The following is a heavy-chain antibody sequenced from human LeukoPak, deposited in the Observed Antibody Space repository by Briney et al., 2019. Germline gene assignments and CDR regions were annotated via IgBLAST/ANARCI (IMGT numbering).Heavy chain of an antibody. CDR1: GHSISSGGYY. V-gene: IGHV4-31*03. CDR3: ARYGVVVPAASPGFDP. D-gene: IGHD2-2*01. J-gene: IGHJ5*02. Sequence: SHTLSLPCTVSGHSISSGGYYWSWIRQHPGKGLEWIGYIYYSGSTYYNPSLKSRLTISVDTSKNQFSLKLSSVTAADTAVYYCARYGVVVPAASPGFDPWGQGTLVTVSS. CDR2: IYYSGST.